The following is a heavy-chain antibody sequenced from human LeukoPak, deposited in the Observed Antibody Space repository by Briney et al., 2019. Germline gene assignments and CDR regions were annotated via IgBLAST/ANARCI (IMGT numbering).Heavy chain of an antibody. CDR3: ARIHYDFWSGYYPNYYYYGMDV. D-gene: IGHD3-3*01. CDR1: GGTFSSYA. V-gene: IGHV1-69*13. J-gene: IGHJ6*02. CDR2: IIPIFGTA. Sequence: SVTVSCKASGGTFSSYAISWVRQAPGQGLEWMGGIIPIFGTANYAQKFRGRVTITADESTSTAYMELSSLRSEDTAVYYCARIHYDFWSGYYPNYYYYGMDVWGQGTTVTVSS.